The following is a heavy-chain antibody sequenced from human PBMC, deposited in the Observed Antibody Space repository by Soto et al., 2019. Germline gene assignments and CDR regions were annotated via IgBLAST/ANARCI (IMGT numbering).Heavy chain of an antibody. V-gene: IGHV1-69*06. CDR3: ARGLRQLERGYFDY. D-gene: IGHD6-6*01. CDR1: GGTLSSYA. J-gene: IGHJ4*02. CDR2: IIPIFGTA. Sequence: SVKVSCKASGGTLSSYAISWVRQAPGQGLEWMGGIIPIFGTANYAQKFQGRVTITADKSTSTAYMELSSLRSEDTAVYYCARGLRQLERGYFDYWGQGTLVTVSS.